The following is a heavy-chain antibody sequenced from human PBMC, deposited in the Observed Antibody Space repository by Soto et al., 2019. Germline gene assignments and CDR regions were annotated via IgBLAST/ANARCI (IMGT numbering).Heavy chain of an antibody. CDR2: IRSSSSYI. CDR1: GFTFSTFT. J-gene: IGHJ3*02. V-gene: IGHV3-21*01. Sequence: GGSLRLSCAASGFTFSTFTMNWVRQAPGKGLEWVPSIRSSSSYIYYADSVQGRFTISRDNAKNSLYLQMDSLRAEDTAVYYCARSITVDYAFDIWGQGTMVPVSS. D-gene: IGHD4-4*01. CDR3: ARSITVDYAFDI.